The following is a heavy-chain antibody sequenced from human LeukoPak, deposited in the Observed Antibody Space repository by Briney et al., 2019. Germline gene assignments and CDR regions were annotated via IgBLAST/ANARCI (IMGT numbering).Heavy chain of an antibody. J-gene: IGHJ6*03. CDR3: ARGDQRDYYYYYMDV. CDR2: IWYGGSNK. CDR1: GFTFSSYG. Sequence: GGSLRLSCAASGFTFSSYGMHWARQAPGKGLEWVAVIWYGGSNKYYADSVKGRFTISRDNSKNTLYLQMNSLRAGDTAVYYCARGDQRDYYYYYMDVWGKGTTVTVSS. D-gene: IGHD2-2*01. V-gene: IGHV3-33*08.